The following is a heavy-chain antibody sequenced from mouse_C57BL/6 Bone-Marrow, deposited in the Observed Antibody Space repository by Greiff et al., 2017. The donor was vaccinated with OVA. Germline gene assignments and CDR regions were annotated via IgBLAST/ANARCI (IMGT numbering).Heavy chain of an antibody. CDR1: GYAFSSYW. CDR2: IYPGDGDT. V-gene: IGHV1-80*01. Sequence: VKLQQSGAELVKPGASVKISCKASGYAFSSYWMNWVKQRPGKGLEWIGQIYPGDGDTNYNGKFKGKATLTADKSSSTAYMQLSSLTSEDSAVYFCARGGPRLHFAYWGQGTLVTVSA. D-gene: IGHD1-2*01. J-gene: IGHJ3*01. CDR3: ARGGPRLHFAY.